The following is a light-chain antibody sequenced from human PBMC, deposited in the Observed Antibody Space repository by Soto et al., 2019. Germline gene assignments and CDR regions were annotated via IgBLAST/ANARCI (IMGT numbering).Light chain of an antibody. CDR3: SSYAGSNNPLYV. Sequence: QSVLPQPASVSGSPGQSITISCAGTSSDVGGYTYVSWYQQHPGKAPKLMIYEVSKRPSGVPDRFSGSKSGNTASLTVSGLQAEDEADYYCSSYAGSNNPLYVFGTGTKVTVL. CDR2: EVS. CDR1: SSDVGGYTY. V-gene: IGLV2-8*01. J-gene: IGLJ1*01.